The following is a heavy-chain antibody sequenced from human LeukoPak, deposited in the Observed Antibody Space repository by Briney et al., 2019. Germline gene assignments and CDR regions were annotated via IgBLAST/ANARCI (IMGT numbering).Heavy chain of an antibody. Sequence: ASVKVSCKASGCTFTSYYMHWVRQAPGQGLEWMGIINPSGGSTSYAQKFQGRVTMTRDTSTSTVYMELSSLRSEDTAVYYCARDLIAAAGIKAADYWGQGTLVTVSS. D-gene: IGHD6-13*01. CDR3: ARDLIAAAGIKAADY. CDR2: INPSGGST. V-gene: IGHV1-46*01. CDR1: GCTFTSYY. J-gene: IGHJ4*02.